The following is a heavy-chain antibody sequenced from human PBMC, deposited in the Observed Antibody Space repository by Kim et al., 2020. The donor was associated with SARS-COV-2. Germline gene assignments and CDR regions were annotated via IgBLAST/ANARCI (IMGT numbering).Heavy chain of an antibody. J-gene: IGHJ5*02. D-gene: IGHD1-20*01. CDR2: INHSGST. Sequence: SETLSLTCAVYGGSFSGYYWSWIRQPPGKGLEWIGEINHSGSTNYNPSLKSRVTISVDTSKNQFSLKLSSVTAADTAVYYCARVSLADNWKLAFDPWGQGTLVTVSS. CDR3: ARVSLADNWKLAFDP. V-gene: IGHV4-34*01. CDR1: GGSFSGYY.